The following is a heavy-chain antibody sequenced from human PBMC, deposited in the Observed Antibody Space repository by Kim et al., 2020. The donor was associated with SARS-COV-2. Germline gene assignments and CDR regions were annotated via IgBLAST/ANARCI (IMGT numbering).Heavy chain of an antibody. D-gene: IGHD6-13*01. CDR1: GGSFSGYY. Sequence: LETLSLTCAVYGGSFSGYYWSWIRQPPGKGLEWIGEINHSGSTNYNPSLKSRVTISVDTSKNQFSLKLSSVTAADTAVYYCASAGEGNEYWGQGTLVTVSS. CDR3: ASAGEGNEY. J-gene: IGHJ4*02. CDR2: INHSGST. V-gene: IGHV4-34*01.